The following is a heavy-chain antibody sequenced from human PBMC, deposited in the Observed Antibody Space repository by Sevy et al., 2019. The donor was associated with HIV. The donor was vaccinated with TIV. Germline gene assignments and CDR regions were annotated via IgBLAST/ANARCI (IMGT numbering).Heavy chain of an antibody. Sequence: GGSLRLSCAASGFNFISYGMHWVRQAPGKGLEWVAVIWYDGDRRYYADSVKGRFTIFRDNSQNTIYLQMNSLRGEDTAVYYCAREWVPPGPLIDNFGLDVWGQGTTVTVSS. V-gene: IGHV3-33*01. CDR2: IWYDGDRR. CDR1: GFNFISYG. CDR3: AREWVPPGPLIDNFGLDV. J-gene: IGHJ6*02. D-gene: IGHD1-26*01.